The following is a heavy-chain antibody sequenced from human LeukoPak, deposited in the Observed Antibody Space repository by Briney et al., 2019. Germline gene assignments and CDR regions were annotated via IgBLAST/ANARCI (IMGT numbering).Heavy chain of an antibody. CDR1: GGSISSYY. CDR3: AKSSSGSYYNLIDY. D-gene: IGHD3-10*01. J-gene: IGHJ4*02. CDR2: IYTSGST. V-gene: IGHV4-4*07. Sequence: SETLSLTCTVSGGSISSYYWSWIRQPAGKGLEWIGRIYTSGSTNYNPSLKSRVTMSVDTSKNQFSLKLSSVTAADTAVYYCAKSSSGSYYNLIDYWGQGTLVTVSS.